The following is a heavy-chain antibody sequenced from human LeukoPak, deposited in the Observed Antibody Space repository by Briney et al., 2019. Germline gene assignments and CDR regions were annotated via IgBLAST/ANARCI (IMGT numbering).Heavy chain of an antibody. CDR2: ISSGSSAI. D-gene: IGHD6-19*01. CDR1: GFTFTTYS. CDR3: AKPAISSRGWYYDY. J-gene: IGHJ4*02. V-gene: IGHV3-21*04. Sequence: GGSLRLSCEASGFTFTTYSMTWVRQAPGKGLEWVSIISSGSSAIFSADALKGRFTISRDDAKNLLYLDMNSLRAEDTAVYYCAKPAISSRGWYYDYWGQGTLVTVSS.